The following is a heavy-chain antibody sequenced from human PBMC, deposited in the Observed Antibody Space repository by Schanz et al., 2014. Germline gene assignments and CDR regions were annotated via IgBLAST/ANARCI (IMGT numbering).Heavy chain of an antibody. D-gene: IGHD2-15*01. CDR2: ISYDGSNK. J-gene: IGHJ6*02. V-gene: IGHV3-30-3*01. CDR3: AKGMGYCSGGTCYDYYYYGLDV. Sequence: VQLLDSGGGLVQPGGSLRLSCAASGFTFNSYAMTWVRQAPGKGLEWVAVISYDGSNKYYADSVKGRFTISRDNSENTLYLQMNSLSADDTAVFYCAKGMGYCSGGTCYDYYYYGLDVWGQGTTVTVSS. CDR1: GFTFNSYA.